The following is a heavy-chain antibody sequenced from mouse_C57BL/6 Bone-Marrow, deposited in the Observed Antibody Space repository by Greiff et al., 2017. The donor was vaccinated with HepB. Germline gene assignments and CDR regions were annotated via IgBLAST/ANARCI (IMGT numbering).Heavy chain of an antibody. CDR3: ARPGVGAMDY. CDR1: GFTFSDYG. J-gene: IGHJ4*01. V-gene: IGHV5-17*01. Sequence: EVKLVESGGGLVKPGGSLKLSCAASGFTFSDYGMHWVRQAPEKGLEWVAYISSGSSTIYYADTVKGRFTISRDNAKNTLFLQMTSLRSEDTAMYYCARPGVGAMDYWGQGTSVTVSS. D-gene: IGHD1-1*01. CDR2: ISSGSSTI.